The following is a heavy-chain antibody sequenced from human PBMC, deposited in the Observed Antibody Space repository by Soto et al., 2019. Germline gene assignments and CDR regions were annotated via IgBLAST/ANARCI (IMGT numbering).Heavy chain of an antibody. V-gene: IGHV3-21*01. Sequence: SGGSMRLSCAASGFTFSSYSMNWVRQAPGKGLEWVSSISSSSSYIYYADSVKGRFTISRDNAKNSLYLQMNSLRDEDTAVYYCAREGPHDFNWFDPWGQGTLVTVSS. CDR3: AREGPHDFNWFDP. D-gene: IGHD2-21*02. CDR1: GFTFSSYS. CDR2: ISSSSSYI. J-gene: IGHJ5*02.